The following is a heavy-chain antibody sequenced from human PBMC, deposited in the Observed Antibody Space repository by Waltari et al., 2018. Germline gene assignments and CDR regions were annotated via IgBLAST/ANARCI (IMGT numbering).Heavy chain of an antibody. CDR3: ARAAAGLYYLDY. CDR2: TYYSGST. Sequence: QVQLQESGPGLVKPSETLSLTCTVSGGSISSYYWSWTRQPTGKGLEWSGYTYYSGSTNYNPPLKSRVTISVDTSKNQFSLKLSSVTAADTAVYYCARAAAGLYYLDYWGQGTLVTVSS. CDR1: GGSISSYY. V-gene: IGHV4-59*01. D-gene: IGHD6-13*01. J-gene: IGHJ4*02.